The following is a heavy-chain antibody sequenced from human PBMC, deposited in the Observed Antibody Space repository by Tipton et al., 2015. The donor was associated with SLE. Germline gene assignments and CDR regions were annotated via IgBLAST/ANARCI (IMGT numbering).Heavy chain of an antibody. J-gene: IGHJ3*02. CDR1: GVSISSSNW. D-gene: IGHD3/OR15-3a*01. CDR2: IYSGGSR. Sequence: LSLTCAVSGVSISSSNWWSWVRQAPGKGLEWVSVIYSGGSRYYADSVKGRFTIFRDTSKNTLYLQMNSLRAEDTAVYYCARDGTGLDAFDIWGQGTMVTVSS. CDR3: ARDGTGLDAFDI. V-gene: IGHV3-53*05.